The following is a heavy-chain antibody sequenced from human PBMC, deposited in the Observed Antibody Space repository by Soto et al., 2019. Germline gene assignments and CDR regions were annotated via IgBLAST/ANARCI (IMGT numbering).Heavy chain of an antibody. Sequence: PVGSLRLSCAASGFTFSSYAMHWVRQAPGKGLEWVAVISYDGSNKYYADSVKGRFTTSRDNSKNTLYLQMNSLRAEDTAVYYCARDRRRFGELLYGSYYGMDVWGQGTTVTVSS. V-gene: IGHV3-30-3*01. CDR2: ISYDGSNK. J-gene: IGHJ6*02. CDR3: ARDRRRFGELLYGSYYGMDV. CDR1: GFTFSSYA. D-gene: IGHD3-10*01.